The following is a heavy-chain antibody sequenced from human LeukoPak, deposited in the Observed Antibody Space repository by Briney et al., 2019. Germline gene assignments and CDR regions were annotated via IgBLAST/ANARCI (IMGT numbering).Heavy chain of an antibody. CDR2: IYHSGST. D-gene: IGHD3-9*01. CDR1: GYSISSGYY. J-gene: IGHJ4*02. Sequence: SETLSLTCTVSGYSISSGYYWGWIRQPPGKGLEWIGSIYHSGSTYYNPSLKSRVTISVDTSKNQFSLKLSSVTAADTAVYYCARDGGQLRYYDILTGYYRPRLLDYWGQGTLVTVSS. V-gene: IGHV4-38-2*02. CDR3: ARDGGQLRYYDILTGYYRPRLLDY.